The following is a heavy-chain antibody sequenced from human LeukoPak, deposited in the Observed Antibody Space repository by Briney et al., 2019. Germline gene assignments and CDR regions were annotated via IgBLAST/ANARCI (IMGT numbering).Heavy chain of an antibody. CDR1: GFIFSSYW. CDR3: AKARVTMVRGVTSYYFDY. J-gene: IGHJ4*02. Sequence: GGSLRLSCAASGFIFSSYWMTWVRQAPGKGLEWVANINQDGSEKYYVDSLKGRFTISRDNAKNSLYLQMNSLRADDTAVYYCAKARVTMVRGVTSYYFDYWGQGTLVTVSS. CDR2: INQDGSEK. V-gene: IGHV3-7*01. D-gene: IGHD3-10*01.